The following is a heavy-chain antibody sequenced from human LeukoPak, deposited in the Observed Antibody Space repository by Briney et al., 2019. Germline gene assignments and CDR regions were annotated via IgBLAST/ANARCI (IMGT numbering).Heavy chain of an antibody. Sequence: GSLRLSCAASGFTFSSYGMHWVRQAPGKGLEWVANIKQDGSEKYYVDSVKGRFTVSRDNAKNSLYLQMNSLRAEDTAVYYCRGYDSSGYYSYYFDYWGQGTLVTVSS. D-gene: IGHD3-22*01. CDR2: IKQDGSEK. CDR3: RGYDSSGYYSYYFDY. J-gene: IGHJ4*02. CDR1: GFTFSSYG. V-gene: IGHV3-7*01.